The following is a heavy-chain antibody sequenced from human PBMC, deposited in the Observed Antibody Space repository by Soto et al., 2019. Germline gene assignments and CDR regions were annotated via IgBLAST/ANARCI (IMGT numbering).Heavy chain of an antibody. V-gene: IGHV3-33*01. D-gene: IGHD6-19*01. CDR1: GFTFSSYG. CDR3: ARDNFTQWLVAPSDYYYGVDV. CDR2: IWYDGSNK. J-gene: IGHJ6*02. Sequence: PGGSLRLSCAASGFTFSSYGMHWVRQAPGKGLEWVAVIWYDGSNKYYADSVKGRFTISRDNSKNTLYLQMNSLRAEDTAVYYCARDNFTQWLVAPSDYYYGVDVWGQGTTVTVSS.